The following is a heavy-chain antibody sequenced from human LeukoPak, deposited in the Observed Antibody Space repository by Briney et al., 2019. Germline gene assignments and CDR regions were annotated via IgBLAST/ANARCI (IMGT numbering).Heavy chain of an antibody. J-gene: IGHJ4*02. CDR2: ISYDGSNK. CDR3: ARESSNWNYDY. D-gene: IGHD1-7*01. CDR1: GFTFSSYA. Sequence: GGSLRLSCAASGFTFSSYAMHWVRRAPGKGLEWVAVISYDGSNKYYADSVKGRFTISRDNSKNTLYLQMNSLRAEDTAVYYCARESSNWNYDYWGQGTLVTVSS. V-gene: IGHV3-30*01.